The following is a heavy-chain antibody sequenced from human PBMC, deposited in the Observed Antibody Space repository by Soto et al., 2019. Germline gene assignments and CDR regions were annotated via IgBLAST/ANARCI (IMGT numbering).Heavy chain of an antibody. Sequence: GGSLRLSCAASGFTFSSYAMSWVRQAPGKGLEWVSAISGSGGSTYYADSVKGRFTISRDNSKNTLYLQMNSLRAEDTAVYYCARPHGGSSTSGFDYWGQGTLVTVSS. V-gene: IGHV3-23*01. J-gene: IGHJ4*02. CDR3: ARPHGGSSTSGFDY. CDR2: ISGSGGST. CDR1: GFTFSSYA. D-gene: IGHD2-2*01.